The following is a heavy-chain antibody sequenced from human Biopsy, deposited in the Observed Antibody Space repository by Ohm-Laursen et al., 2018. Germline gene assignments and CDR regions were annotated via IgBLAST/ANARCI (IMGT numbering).Heavy chain of an antibody. CDR3: AKGYTDYSDSSGFSYYFRY. V-gene: IGHV4-4*07. CDR1: GASISDYY. Sequence: PSETPSLTCSVSGASISDYYCVWIRQPAGKGLEWIGLIFTSGSTTYNPSLRSRVTMSVDTSKNQFTLNLSSVTAADTAMYYCAKGYTDYSDSSGFSYYFRYWGQGTLVTVSS. J-gene: IGHJ4*02. D-gene: IGHD3-22*01. CDR2: IFTSGST.